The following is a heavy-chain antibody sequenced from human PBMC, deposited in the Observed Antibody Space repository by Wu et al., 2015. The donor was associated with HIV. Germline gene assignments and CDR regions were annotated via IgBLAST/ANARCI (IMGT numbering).Heavy chain of an antibody. J-gene: IGHJ4*02. Sequence: QVQLVQSGAEVKKPGASVKVSCKASGYTFTGYYMHWVRQATGQGLEWLGWINPNNGYTGYAQKFQGRVTLTRSTSESTAYMELSNLRSEDSAVYFCARGYDYGDYVSLDHWGQGALVTVSS. CDR3: ARGYDYGDYVSLDH. V-gene: IGHV1-8*02. CDR1: GYTFTGYY. D-gene: IGHD4-17*01. CDR2: INPNNGYT.